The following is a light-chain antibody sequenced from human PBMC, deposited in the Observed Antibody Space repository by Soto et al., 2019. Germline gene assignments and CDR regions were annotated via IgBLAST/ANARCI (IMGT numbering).Light chain of an antibody. V-gene: IGLV3-21*02. CDR1: DIRSKS. CDR3: QVWDSDDYVV. J-gene: IGLJ2*01. Sequence: VVTQPPSVSVAPGQTARVTCGGSDIRSKSVHWYQQRPGQSPVVVVFDDNDRPSGIPDRFSGSNSGTTATLTIRRVEAGDEADYYCQVWDSDDYVVFGGGTKLTVL. CDR2: DDN.